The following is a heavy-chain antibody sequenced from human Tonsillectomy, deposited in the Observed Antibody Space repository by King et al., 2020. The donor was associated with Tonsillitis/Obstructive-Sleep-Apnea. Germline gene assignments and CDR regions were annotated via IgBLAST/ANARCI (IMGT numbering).Heavy chain of an antibody. Sequence: VQLVESGGGVVQPGGSLRLSCAASGFTFDDYAMHWVRQPPGKGLEWVSLISGDGGSTYYADSVKGRFTISRDNSKNSLYLQMNSLRTEDTALYYCARDSRRGGVLVYFDLWGRGTLVTVSS. D-gene: IGHD3-16*01. V-gene: IGHV3-43*02. CDR1: GFTFDDYA. CDR3: ARDSRRGGVLVYFDL. J-gene: IGHJ2*01. CDR2: ISGDGGST.